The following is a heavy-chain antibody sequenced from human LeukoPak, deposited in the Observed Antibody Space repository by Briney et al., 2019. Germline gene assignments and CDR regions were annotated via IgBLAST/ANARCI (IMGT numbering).Heavy chain of an antibody. J-gene: IGHJ2*01. Sequence: PGGSLRPSCAASGLSLSSNNMHWVRQAPGGGLEWLSYISAGSGTVFSADSVKGRFSISRDNARESLFLQMNSLRVDDTAVYYCTKDLGLRRMIWGRGTLVIVPS. CDR1: GLSLSSNN. D-gene: IGHD1-14*01. V-gene: IGHV3-48*04. CDR2: ISAGSGTV. CDR3: TKDLGLRRMI.